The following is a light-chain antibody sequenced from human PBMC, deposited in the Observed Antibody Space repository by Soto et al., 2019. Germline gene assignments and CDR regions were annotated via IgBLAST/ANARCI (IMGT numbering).Light chain of an antibody. Sequence: EIVMTQSPATLSVSPGERATLSCRASQSVGSNLAWYQQKPGQAPRLLIYGASTRATGIPATFSGSGSGTEFTLTISSLQSEDFAVYYCQQYNNWPLTFGGGTTVDIK. CDR3: QQYNNWPLT. J-gene: IGKJ4*01. V-gene: IGKV3-15*01. CDR2: GAS. CDR1: QSVGSN.